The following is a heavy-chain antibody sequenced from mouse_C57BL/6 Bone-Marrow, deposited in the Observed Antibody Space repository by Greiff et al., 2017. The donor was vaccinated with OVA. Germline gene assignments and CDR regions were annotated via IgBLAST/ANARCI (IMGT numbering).Heavy chain of an antibody. Sequence: QVQLQQPGAELVKPGASVKLSCKASGYTFTSYWIQWVKQRPGQGLEWIGEIDPSDGYTKYNQKFKGKATVTVDTSSSTANMQLSSLTSEDSAVYYCAGWEFAYWGQGTLVTVSA. J-gene: IGHJ3*01. V-gene: IGHV1-50*01. CDR3: AGWEFAY. D-gene: IGHD4-1*01. CDR1: GYTFTSYW. CDR2: IDPSDGYT.